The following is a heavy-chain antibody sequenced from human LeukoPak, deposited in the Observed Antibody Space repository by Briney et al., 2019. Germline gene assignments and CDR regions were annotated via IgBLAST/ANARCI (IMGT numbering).Heavy chain of an antibody. V-gene: IGHV3-64D*06. D-gene: IGHD3-16*01. J-gene: IGHJ4*02. CDR3: ARGLGVLVTEGFDY. CDR2: ISSNGATT. CDR1: GFTFNRFY. Sequence: PGGSLRLSCSASGFTFNRFYLHWVRQAPGKGLEFVSHISSNGATTYYADSVKGRFTISRDNSKNTLCLQMSSLRADDTAVYYCARGLGVLVTEGFDYWGQGTLVTVSS.